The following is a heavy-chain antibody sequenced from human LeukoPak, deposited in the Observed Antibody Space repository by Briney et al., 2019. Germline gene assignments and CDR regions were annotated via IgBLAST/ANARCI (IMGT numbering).Heavy chain of an antibody. J-gene: IGHJ4*02. CDR1: GYTFIDHF. D-gene: IGHD5-12*01. CDR3: ARDDIVATMRGGYFDY. V-gene: IGHV1-18*04. CDR2: ISAYNGNT. Sequence: ASVKVSSKASGYTFIDHFIHWVRLAPGQGLEWMGWISAYNGNTNYAQKLQGRVTMTTDTSTSTAYMELRSLRSEDAAVYYCARDDIVATMRGGYFDYWGQGTLVTVSS.